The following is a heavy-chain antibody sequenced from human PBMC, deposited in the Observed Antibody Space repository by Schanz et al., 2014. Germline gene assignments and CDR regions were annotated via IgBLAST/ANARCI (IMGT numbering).Heavy chain of an antibody. J-gene: IGHJ4*02. CDR1: GYTFSSYG. CDR3: ARDQSPYTNSSDVRYFDS. V-gene: IGHV1-18*01. Sequence: QVQLVQSGAEVKKPGSSMKVSCKASGYTFSSYGITWVRQAPGQGLEWMGWINGYNGHTLYAQKFQGRVTMTTDTSTSTAYMDLRSLRSDDTAVYYCARDQSPYTNSSDVRYFDSWGLGTLVTVSS. D-gene: IGHD6-6*01. CDR2: INGYNGHT.